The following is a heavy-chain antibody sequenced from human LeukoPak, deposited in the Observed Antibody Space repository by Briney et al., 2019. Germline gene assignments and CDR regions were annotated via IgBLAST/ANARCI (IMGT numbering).Heavy chain of an antibody. D-gene: IGHD2-2*01. Sequence: SETLSFTCTVSGGSISSHYWSWIRQPLGKGLEWIGYIYYSGSTNYNLSLKSRVTISVDTSKNQVYLKLSSVTAADTAVYYCARVGSSTSSHGWFEPWGQGTLVTVSS. CDR3: ARVGSSTSSHGWFEP. CDR2: IYYSGST. CDR1: GGSISSHY. V-gene: IGHV4-59*11. J-gene: IGHJ5*02.